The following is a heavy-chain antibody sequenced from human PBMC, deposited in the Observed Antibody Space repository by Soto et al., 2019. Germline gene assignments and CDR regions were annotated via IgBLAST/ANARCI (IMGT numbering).Heavy chain of an antibody. J-gene: IGHJ5*02. D-gene: IGHD3-3*01. V-gene: IGHV3-15*01. CDR2: IKSKTDGGTT. CDR3: TTDNGYYDFWSGYSPSRWFDP. Sequence: GGSLRLSCAASGFTFSNAWMSWVRQAPGKGLEWVGRIKSKTDGGTTDYAAPVKGRFTISRDDSKNTLYLQMNSLKTEDTAVYYCTTDNGYYDFWSGYSPSRWFDPWGQGTLVTVSS. CDR1: GFTFSNAW.